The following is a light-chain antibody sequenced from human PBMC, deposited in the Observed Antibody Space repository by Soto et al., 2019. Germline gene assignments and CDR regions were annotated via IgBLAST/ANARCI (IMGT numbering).Light chain of an antibody. CDR3: QQMRT. CDR2: DAS. CDR1: QNINNW. Sequence: DIQMTQSPSTLSASIGDRVTITCRASQNINNWIAWYLRKSGKDPQFPIYDASTLESGVPSRFSGSGYGTEFSLTISSLQPDDFGIYYWQQMRTFGQGPKVEMK. V-gene: IGKV1-5*01. J-gene: IGKJ1*01.